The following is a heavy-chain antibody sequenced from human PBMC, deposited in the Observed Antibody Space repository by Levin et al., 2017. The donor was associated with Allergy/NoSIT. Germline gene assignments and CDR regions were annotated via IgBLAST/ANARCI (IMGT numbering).Heavy chain of an antibody. CDR1: GDTFSSYD. V-gene: IGHV1-8*01. CDR2: MNTNSGNT. D-gene: IGHD6-6*01. Sequence: GESLKISCKASGDTFSSYDINWVRQATGQGLEWMGWMNTNSGNTGYAQKFQGRVTMTRDTSISTAYMELSSLSSEDTAVYYCARTVPSYNFDARPDAFDIWGQGTMVTVSS. CDR3: ARTVPSYNFDARPDAFDI. J-gene: IGHJ3*02.